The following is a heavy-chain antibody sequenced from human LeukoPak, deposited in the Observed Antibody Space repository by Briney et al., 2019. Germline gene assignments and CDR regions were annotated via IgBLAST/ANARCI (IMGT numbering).Heavy chain of an antibody. Sequence: SETLSLTCTVSGGSISSSSYYWGWIRQPPGKGLEWIGSIYYSGSTYYNPSLKSRVTISVDTSKNQFSLKLSSVTAADTAVYYCARPIRGYSYGWRAFDIWGQGTMVTVSS. J-gene: IGHJ3*02. CDR1: GGSISSSSYY. V-gene: IGHV4-39*01. CDR3: ARPIRGYSYGWRAFDI. CDR2: IYYSGST. D-gene: IGHD5-18*01.